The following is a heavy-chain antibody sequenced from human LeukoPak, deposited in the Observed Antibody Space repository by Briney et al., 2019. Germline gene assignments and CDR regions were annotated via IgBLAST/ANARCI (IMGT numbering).Heavy chain of an antibody. D-gene: IGHD3-10*01. Sequence: VASVKVSCKASGYTFTSYGISWVRQAPGQGLEWMGWISAYNGNTNYAQKFQGRVTMTRNTSISTAYMELSSLRSEDTAVYYCAIRGPGRSFDYWGQGTLVTVSS. CDR2: ISAYNGNT. CDR3: AIRGPGRSFDY. V-gene: IGHV1-18*01. CDR1: GYTFTSYG. J-gene: IGHJ4*02.